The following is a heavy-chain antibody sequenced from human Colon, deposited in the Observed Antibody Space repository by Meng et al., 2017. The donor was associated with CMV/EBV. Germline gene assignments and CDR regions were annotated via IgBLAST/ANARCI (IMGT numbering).Heavy chain of an antibody. CDR2: ISAENGNT. D-gene: IGHD4-17*01. CDR1: AYTFGILG. J-gene: IGHJ4*02. CDR3: ARAGAAVTTPFDF. Sequence: AYTFGILGSTWVRQAPGQGLEWVGWISAENGNTNYAQKFQGRVTLTTDTSTKTAYMDVRGLRSDDSAVYYCARAGAAVTTPFDFWGRGTLVTVSS. V-gene: IGHV1-18*01.